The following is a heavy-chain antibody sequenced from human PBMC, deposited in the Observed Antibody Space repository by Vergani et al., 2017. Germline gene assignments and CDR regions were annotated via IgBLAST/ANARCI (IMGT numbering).Heavy chain of an antibody. V-gene: IGHV4-39*01. J-gene: IGHJ5*02. CDR3: ARHSTVEWLVKLGWIDP. Sequence: QLQLQESGPGLVKPSATLSLLCSVSGASIRSSNYYWGWIRQPPGKGLDWIASIYYSGSTYYKPSLKSRVTISVDTSKNQFSLKLSSVTAADTAVYFCARHSTVEWLVKLGWIDPWGQGILVTVSS. CDR2: IYYSGST. CDR1: GASIRSSNYY. D-gene: IGHD6-19*01.